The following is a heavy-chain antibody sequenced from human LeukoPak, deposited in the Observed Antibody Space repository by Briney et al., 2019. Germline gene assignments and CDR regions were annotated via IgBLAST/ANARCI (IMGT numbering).Heavy chain of an antibody. Sequence: GGSLRLSCAASGFTFSDYYISWIRQAPGKGLEWVSYISSSSSTIYYADSVKGRFTISRDNAKNSLYLQMNSLRAEDTAVYYCARDLSSPGFNYYDSSGYYYDYWGQGTLVTVSS. CDR2: ISSSSSTI. V-gene: IGHV3-11*04. J-gene: IGHJ4*02. CDR3: ARDLSSPGFNYYDSSGYYYDY. D-gene: IGHD3-22*01. CDR1: GFTFSDYY.